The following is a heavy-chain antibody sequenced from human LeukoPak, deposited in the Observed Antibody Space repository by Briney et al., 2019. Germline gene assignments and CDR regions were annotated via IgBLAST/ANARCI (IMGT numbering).Heavy chain of an antibody. CDR3: ARDRGGPFDY. Sequence: GSLRLSCAASGFTFSSYWMHWVRQAPGKGLVWVSRIKSDGSSTSYADSVKGRFTISRDNAKNTLYLQMNSLRAEDTAVYYCARDRGGPFDYWGQGTLVTVSS. CDR1: GFTFSSYW. V-gene: IGHV3-74*01. CDR2: IKSDGSST. J-gene: IGHJ4*02.